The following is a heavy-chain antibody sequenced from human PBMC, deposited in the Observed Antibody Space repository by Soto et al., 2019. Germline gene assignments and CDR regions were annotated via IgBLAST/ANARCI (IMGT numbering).Heavy chain of an antibody. CDR3: AKDYGSSSSAFDP. D-gene: IGHD6-13*01. Sequence: QVQLLESGGGVVQPGRSLRLSCAASGFTFSSYGMHWVRQAPGKGLEWVAVISYDGSNKYYADSVKGRFTISRDNSKNTLYLQMNSLRAEDTAVYYCAKDYGSSSSAFDPWGQGTLVTVSS. J-gene: IGHJ5*02. CDR2: ISYDGSNK. V-gene: IGHV3-30*18. CDR1: GFTFSSYG.